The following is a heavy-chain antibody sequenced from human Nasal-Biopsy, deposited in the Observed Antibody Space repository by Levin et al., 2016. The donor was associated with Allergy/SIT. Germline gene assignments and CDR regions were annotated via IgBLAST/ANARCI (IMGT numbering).Heavy chain of an antibody. V-gene: IGHV3-48*03. Sequence: GGSLRLSCVGFEFTFSSYEMNWVRQAPGKGLEWISYMTSMGGNIHYADSVKGRFTFSRDNAKNSVYLQMNSLRDEDTAVYFCARELIRVGGDGLDIWGQGTKVTVSS. CDR3: ARELIRVGGDGLDI. J-gene: IGHJ3*02. CDR2: MTSMGGNI. D-gene: IGHD2/OR15-2a*01. CDR1: EFTFSSYE.